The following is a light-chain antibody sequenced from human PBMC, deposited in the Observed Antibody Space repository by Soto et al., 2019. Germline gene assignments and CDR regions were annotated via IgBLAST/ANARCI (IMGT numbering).Light chain of an antibody. J-gene: IGKJ1*01. CDR3: QQYNNWPLGR. V-gene: IGKV3-15*01. CDR1: QTVGDN. CDR2: GAS. Sequence: ETAMTQSPVTLSLSPGERATLSCRASQTVGDNVAWYRQKPGQPPSLLIYGASTRAPGVPARFSGSGSGTDFILTISSLQSEDFGFYYCQQYNNWPLGRYGRGTKVDIX.